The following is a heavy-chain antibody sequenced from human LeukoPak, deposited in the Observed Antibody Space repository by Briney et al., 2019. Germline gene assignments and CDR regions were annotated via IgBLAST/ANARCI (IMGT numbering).Heavy chain of an antibody. CDR2: INPNSGGT. CDR1: GYTFTGYY. V-gene: IGHV1-2*02. J-gene: IGHJ6*03. Sequence: ASVKVSCKASGYTFTGYYMHWVRQAPGQGLEWMGWINPNSGGTNYAQKFQGRVTMTRDTSISTAYMELSRLRSDDTAVYYCARDCLLPSVPRTAGYYYYMDVWGKGTTVTVSS. CDR3: ARDCLLPSVPRTAGYYYYMDV. D-gene: IGHD3-10*01.